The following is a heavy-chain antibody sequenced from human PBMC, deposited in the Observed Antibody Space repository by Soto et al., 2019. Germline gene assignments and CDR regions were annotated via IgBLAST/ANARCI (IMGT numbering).Heavy chain of an antibody. V-gene: IGHV4-4*07. CDR1: GVPITNFY. CDR3: ARGGTYFFDS. CDR2: IYTRGTT. J-gene: IGHJ4*02. Sequence: QVQLQESGPGLGKPSETLSLACTVSGVPITNFYWSWIRQSAGKGLEWIGRIYTRGTTDYNPSLKSRGTVSIDMSKNQVSLELTSVTAADTSLYFCARGGTYFFDSWGQGTLVTVSS.